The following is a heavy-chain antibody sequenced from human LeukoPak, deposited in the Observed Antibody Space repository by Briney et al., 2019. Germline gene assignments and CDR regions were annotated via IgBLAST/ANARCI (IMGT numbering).Heavy chain of an antibody. CDR2: IIPFVGAP. CDR1: GGTFRTDA. V-gene: IGHV1-69*05. J-gene: IGHJ5*02. Sequence: GASVKVSCKASGGTFRTDAIAWIRQAPGEGLEWMGRIIPFVGAPNFAQRFHGRVTITTDETTSTVYMELSSLRSEDTAVYYCAREVITETTLGWFDPWGQGTLITVSS. CDR3: AREVITETTLGWFDP. D-gene: IGHD1-7*01.